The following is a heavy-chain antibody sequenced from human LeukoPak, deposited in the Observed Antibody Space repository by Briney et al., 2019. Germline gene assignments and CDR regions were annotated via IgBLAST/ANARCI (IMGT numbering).Heavy chain of an antibody. J-gene: IGHJ4*02. CDR1: GFTFSSYE. V-gene: IGHV3-48*03. CDR3: ARDRLVRGIVVGYDY. Sequence: GGSLRLSCAASGFTFSSYEMNWVRQAPGKGLEWVSYISSSGSTIYYADSVKGRFTISRDNAKNSLYLQMNSLRAEDTAVYYCARDRLVRGIVVGYDYWGQGTLVTVSS. CDR2: ISSSGSTI. D-gene: IGHD3-22*01.